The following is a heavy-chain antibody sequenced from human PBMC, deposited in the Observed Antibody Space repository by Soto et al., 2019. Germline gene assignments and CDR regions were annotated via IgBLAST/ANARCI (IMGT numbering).Heavy chain of an antibody. CDR2: ISSSGSTI. V-gene: IGHV3-11*01. CDR1: GFTFSDYY. CDR3: ARELPGTAVAHDAFDI. J-gene: IGHJ3*02. D-gene: IGHD6-19*01. Sequence: PGGSLRLSCAASGFTFSDYYMSWIRQAPGKGLEWVSYISSSGSTIYYADSVKGRFTISRDNAKNSLYLQMNSLRAEDTAVYYCARELPGTAVAHDAFDIWGQGTMVTVSS.